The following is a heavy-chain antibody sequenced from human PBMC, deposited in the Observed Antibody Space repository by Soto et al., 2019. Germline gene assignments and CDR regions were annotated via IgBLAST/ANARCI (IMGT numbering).Heavy chain of an antibody. Sequence: GASVKVSCKASGGTFSSYTISWVRQAPGQGLEWMGRIIPILGIANYAQKFQGRVTITADKSTSTAYMELSSLRSEDTAVYYCARGPDIVVVVAATGYFQHWGQGTLVTVSS. V-gene: IGHV1-69*02. CDR2: IIPILGIA. CDR3: ARGPDIVVVVAATGYFQH. J-gene: IGHJ1*01. CDR1: GGTFSSYT. D-gene: IGHD2-15*01.